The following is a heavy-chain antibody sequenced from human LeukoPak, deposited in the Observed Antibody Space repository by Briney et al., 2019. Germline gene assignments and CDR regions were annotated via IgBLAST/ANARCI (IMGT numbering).Heavy chain of an antibody. CDR3: ASLPYCSSTSCYFYYYYGMDV. CDR2: IIPIFGTA. V-gene: IGHV1-69*06. Sequence: SVKVSCKASGGTFISYAISWVRQAPGQGLEWMGGIIPIFGTANYAQKFQGRVTITADKFTSTAYMELSSLRSEDTAVYYCASLPYCSSTSCYFYYYYGMDVWGKGTTVTVSS. CDR1: GGTFISYA. D-gene: IGHD2-2*01. J-gene: IGHJ6*04.